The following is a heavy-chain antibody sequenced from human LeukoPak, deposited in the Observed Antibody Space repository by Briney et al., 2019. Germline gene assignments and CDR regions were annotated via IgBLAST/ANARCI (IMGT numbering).Heavy chain of an antibody. Sequence: GGSLRLSCAASGFTFSSYSMNWVRQAPGKGLEWVSSITTSSSYIHYADSVKGRFTISRDNATNSLYLQMNSLRAEDTAVYYCARVLLGGSGSYLDAFDIWGQGTMVTVSS. CDR1: GFTFSSYS. D-gene: IGHD3-10*01. J-gene: IGHJ3*02. CDR2: ITTSSSYI. CDR3: ARVLLGGSGSYLDAFDI. V-gene: IGHV3-21*01.